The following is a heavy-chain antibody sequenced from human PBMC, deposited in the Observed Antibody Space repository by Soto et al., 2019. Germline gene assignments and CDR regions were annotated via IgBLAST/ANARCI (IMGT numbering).Heavy chain of an antibody. V-gene: IGHV1-18*01. Sequence: GASVKVSCKASGYTFTSYGISWVRQAPGQGLEWMGWISAYNGNTNYAQKLQGRVTMTTDTSTSTAYMELRSLRSDDTAVYYCARDPSIAGYYYDSSGYEHHAFDIWGQWTMVTVSS. CDR2: ISAYNGNT. D-gene: IGHD3-22*01. CDR1: GYTFTSYG. CDR3: ARDPSIAGYYYDSSGYEHHAFDI. J-gene: IGHJ3*02.